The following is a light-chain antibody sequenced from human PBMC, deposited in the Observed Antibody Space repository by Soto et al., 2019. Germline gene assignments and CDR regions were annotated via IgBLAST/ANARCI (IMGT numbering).Light chain of an antibody. V-gene: IGKV1-39*01. Sequence: DIQMTQSPSSLSASVGDRVIITCRASQSISSYLNWYQHKPGKAPKVLIHAASRLQSGVPSRFSGSGSGTDFTLTISSLQPEDFATYYCQPSYITPITFGQGTRLEIK. CDR3: QPSYITPIT. CDR2: AAS. CDR1: QSISSY. J-gene: IGKJ5*01.